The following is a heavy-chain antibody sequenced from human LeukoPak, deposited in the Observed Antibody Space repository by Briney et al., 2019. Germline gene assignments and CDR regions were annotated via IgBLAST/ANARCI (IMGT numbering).Heavy chain of an antibody. CDR2: ISGSGGST. D-gene: IGHD6-13*01. V-gene: IGHV3-23*01. J-gene: IGHJ4*02. Sequence: GGSLRLSCAASGFTFSSYAMSWVRQAPGKGLEWVSAISGSGGSTYYADSAKGRFTISRDNSKNTLYLQMNSLRAEDTAVYYCAKDPSPYSTSWNHFDYWGQGTLVTVSS. CDR1: GFTFSSYA. CDR3: AKDPSPYSTSWNHFDY.